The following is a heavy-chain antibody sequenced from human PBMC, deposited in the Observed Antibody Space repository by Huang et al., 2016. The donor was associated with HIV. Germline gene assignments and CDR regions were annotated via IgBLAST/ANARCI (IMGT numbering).Heavy chain of an antibody. D-gene: IGHD2-2*01. V-gene: IGHV3-30*02. CDR2: IRYDGSKE. CDR1: GFTFSRYG. CDR3: AKDGDTDYAPDY. J-gene: IGHJ4*02. Sequence: QVQLVESGGGVVQPGGSLRLSCAASGFTFSRYGMHWVRQAPGKGLEWGAFIRYDGSKEYYVDSVKGRFTISRDNSKNTLYLQINILRAEDTAVYYCAKDGDTDYAPDYWGQGTLVTVSS.